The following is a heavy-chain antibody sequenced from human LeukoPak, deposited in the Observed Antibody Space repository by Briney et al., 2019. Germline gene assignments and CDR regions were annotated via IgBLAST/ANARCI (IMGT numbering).Heavy chain of an antibody. Sequence: SETLSLTCTVSGGSISSYYWSWIRQPAGKGLEWIGRIYTSGSTNYNPSLKSRVTMSVDTSKNQFSPKLSSVTAADTAVYYCARAPPYYYDSSGYLPEDYWGQGTLVTVSS. J-gene: IGHJ4*02. V-gene: IGHV4-4*07. CDR1: GGSISSYY. D-gene: IGHD3-22*01. CDR3: ARAPPYYYDSSGYLPEDY. CDR2: IYTSGST.